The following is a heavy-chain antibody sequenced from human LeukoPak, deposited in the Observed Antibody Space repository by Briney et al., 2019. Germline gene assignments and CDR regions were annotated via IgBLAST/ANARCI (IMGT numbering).Heavy chain of an antibody. J-gene: IGHJ4*02. V-gene: IGHV3-30*02. CDR3: ARPRGNVEMATNPFDY. Sequence: GGSLRLSCAASGFTFRSNGMHWVRQAPGKGLEWVAFIRYDGSNKYYADSVKGRFTISRDNSKNTLYLQMNSLRAEDTAVYYCARPRGNVEMATNPFDYWGQGTLVTVSS. D-gene: IGHD5-24*01. CDR1: GFTFRSNG. CDR2: IRYDGSNK.